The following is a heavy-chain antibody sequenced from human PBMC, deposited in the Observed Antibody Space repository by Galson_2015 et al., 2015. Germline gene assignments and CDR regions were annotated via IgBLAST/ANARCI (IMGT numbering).Heavy chain of an antibody. D-gene: IGHD6-13*01. CDR3: ARDYQRSSCQQYFQH. CDR1: GFTFSSYD. J-gene: IGHJ1*01. Sequence: SLSLSCAASGFTFSSYDMNWVRQAPGKGLEWVSYISSSGSTIYYADSVKGRFTISRDNAKNSLYLQMNSLRAEDTAVYYCARDYQRSSCQQYFQHWGQGTLVTVSS. CDR2: ISSSGSTI. V-gene: IGHV3-48*03.